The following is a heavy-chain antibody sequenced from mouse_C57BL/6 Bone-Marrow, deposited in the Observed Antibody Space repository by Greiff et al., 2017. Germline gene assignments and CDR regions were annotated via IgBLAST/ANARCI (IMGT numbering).Heavy chain of an antibody. CDR3: TSDTTVVAYYFDY. Sequence: QVQLQQSGAELVRPGASVTLSCKASGYTFTDYEMHWVKQTPVHGLEWIGAIDPETGGTAYNQKFKGKAILTADKSSSTAYMELRSLTSEDSAVYYCTSDTTVVAYYFDYWGQGTTLTVSS. V-gene: IGHV1-15*01. D-gene: IGHD1-1*01. CDR2: IDPETGGT. J-gene: IGHJ2*01. CDR1: GYTFTDYE.